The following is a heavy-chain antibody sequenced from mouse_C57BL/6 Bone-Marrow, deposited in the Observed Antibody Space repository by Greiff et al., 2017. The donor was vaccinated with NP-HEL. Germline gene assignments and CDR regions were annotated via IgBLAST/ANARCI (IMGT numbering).Heavy chain of an antibody. V-gene: IGHV7-3*01. CDR3: ARYGDPYYFDY. CDR2: IRNKANGYTT. Sequence: EVKLQESGGGLVQPGGSLSLSCAASGFTFTDYYMSWVRQPPGKALEWLGFIRNKANGYTTEYSASVKGRFTISRDNSQSILYLQMNALRAEDSATYYCARYGDPYYFDYWGQGTTLTVSS. J-gene: IGHJ2*01. CDR1: GFTFTDYY. D-gene: IGHD3-3*01.